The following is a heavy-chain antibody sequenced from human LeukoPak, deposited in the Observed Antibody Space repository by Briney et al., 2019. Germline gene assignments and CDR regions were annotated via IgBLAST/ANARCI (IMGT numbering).Heavy chain of an antibody. Sequence: GGSLRLSCAASGFTFSSYSMNWVRQAPGKGLEWVSYISSGSSTIYYADSVKGRFTISRDNAKNSLYLQMNSLRAEDTAVYFCARAVGYCSAGTCYAFDSWGQGTLVTVSS. V-gene: IGHV3-48*01. J-gene: IGHJ4*02. CDR1: GFTFSSYS. CDR2: ISSGSSTI. D-gene: IGHD2-15*01. CDR3: ARAVGYCSAGTCYAFDS.